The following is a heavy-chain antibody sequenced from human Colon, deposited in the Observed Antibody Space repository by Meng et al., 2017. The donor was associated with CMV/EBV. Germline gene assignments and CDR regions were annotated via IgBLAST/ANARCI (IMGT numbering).Heavy chain of an antibody. V-gene: IGHV5-51*01. D-gene: IGHD5-24*01. CDR1: GFSFSTYW. J-gene: IGHJ6*02. CDR2: IYPSDSDT. Sequence: GGSLRLSCRASGFSFSTYWIGWVRQLPGKGLEWMGIIYPSDSDTRYSPSFRGQVTMSVDESINTAYLEWNSLEASDTGLYFCARRGYNYAVDFHGMDVWGQGTTVTVSS. CDR3: ARRGYNYAVDFHGMDV.